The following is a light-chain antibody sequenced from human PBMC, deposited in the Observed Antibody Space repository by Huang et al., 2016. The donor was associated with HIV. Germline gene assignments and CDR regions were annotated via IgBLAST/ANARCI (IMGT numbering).Light chain of an antibody. CDR1: QSVSNN. Sequence: EIVMTQSPATLSVSPGERATLSCRAIQSVSNNLAWYQQKPGLATTLHIYGASTRATGIPARFSGSVSGTRLTLTISSLQSEDFAVYYCQQYNNWPPEYTFGQGTKLEIK. CDR2: GAS. CDR3: QQYNNWPPEYT. J-gene: IGKJ2*01. V-gene: IGKV3-15*01.